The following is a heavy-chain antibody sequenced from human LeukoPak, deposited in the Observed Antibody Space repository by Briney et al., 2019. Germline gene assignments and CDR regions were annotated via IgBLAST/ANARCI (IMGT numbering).Heavy chain of an antibody. J-gene: IGHJ4*02. CDR1: GFTFSDYW. Sequence: PGGSLRLSCAASGFTFSDYWMSWVRQAPGKGLEWVANIKDDGSEKYHVDSVKGRFIISRDNAKNSLYLQMNSLRAEDTAVYYCGRDLYMGESGTIKYWGQGTLVTVSS. D-gene: IGHD3-16*01. V-gene: IGHV3-7*01. CDR3: GRDLYMGESGTIKY. CDR2: IKDDGSEK.